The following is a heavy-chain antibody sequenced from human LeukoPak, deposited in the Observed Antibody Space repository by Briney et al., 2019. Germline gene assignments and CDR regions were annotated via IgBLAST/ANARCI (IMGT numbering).Heavy chain of an antibody. CDR2: ISWNSGSI. D-gene: IGHD1-26*01. V-gene: IGHV3-9*01. CDR1: GFTFDDYA. J-gene: IGHJ4*02. CDR3: AKAATEGELLGGYFDY. Sequence: GRSLRLSCAASGFTFDDYAMHWVRQAPGKGLEWVSGISWNSGSIGYADSVKGRFTISRDNSKNTLYLQMNSLRAEDTAVYYCAKAATEGELLGGYFDYGGRGPRVTVSS.